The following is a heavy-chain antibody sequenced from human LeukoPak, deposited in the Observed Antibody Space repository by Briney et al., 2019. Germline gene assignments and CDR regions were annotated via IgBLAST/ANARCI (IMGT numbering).Heavy chain of an antibody. V-gene: IGHV3-23*01. CDR2: ISGSGGST. CDR1: GFTFSNAW. CDR3: AKNLYCGGGSCYPSALGMDV. D-gene: IGHD2-15*01. J-gene: IGHJ6*02. Sequence: GGSLRLSCAASGFTFSNAWMNWVRQAPGKGLEWVSAISGSGGSTYYADSVKGRFTISRDNSKNTLFLQMNSLRAEDTAVYYCAKNLYCGGGSCYPSALGMDVWGQGTTVTVSS.